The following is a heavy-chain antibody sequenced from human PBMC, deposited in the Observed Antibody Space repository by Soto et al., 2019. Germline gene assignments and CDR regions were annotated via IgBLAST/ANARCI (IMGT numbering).Heavy chain of an antibody. D-gene: IGHD6-19*01. J-gene: IGHJ6*02. Sequence: PSQTLSLTCAISGDSVSSNSAAWNWIRQSPSRGLEWLGRTYYRSKWYNDYAVSVKSRITINPDTSKNQFSLQLNSVTPEDTAVYYCARGPYSSGDYYYYYYGMDVWGQGTTVTVSS. CDR1: GDSVSSNSAA. V-gene: IGHV6-1*01. CDR3: ARGPYSSGDYYYYYYGMDV. CDR2: TYYRSKWYN.